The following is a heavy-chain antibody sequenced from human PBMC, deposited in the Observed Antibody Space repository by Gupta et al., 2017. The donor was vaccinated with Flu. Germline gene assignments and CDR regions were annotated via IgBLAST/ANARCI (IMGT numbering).Heavy chain of an antibody. V-gene: IGHV3-20*03. CDR2: ISGNAAVT. D-gene: IGHD3-16*02. CDR3: VRDRSFISFDL. J-gene: IGHJ4*02. Sequence: WVRQAPGKGLEWVSGISGNAAVTYYSESLKGRITISRENAKNSVYLQLSSLTAEDTALYFCVRDRSFISFDLWGQGAPVTVSS.